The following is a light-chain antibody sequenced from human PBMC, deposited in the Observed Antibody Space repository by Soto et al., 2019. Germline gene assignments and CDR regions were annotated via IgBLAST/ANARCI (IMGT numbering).Light chain of an antibody. CDR2: DAS. Sequence: DIQMTQSPSTLSAYVGDRVTFTCRASQSISTWLAWYQQKPGKAPKLLIYDASSLQSDVPSRFSGSGSGTEVTLTISARQTDDFASYDCQQYMNYATFGQGTKVEIK. CDR3: QQYMNYAT. V-gene: IGKV1-5*01. J-gene: IGKJ1*01. CDR1: QSISTW.